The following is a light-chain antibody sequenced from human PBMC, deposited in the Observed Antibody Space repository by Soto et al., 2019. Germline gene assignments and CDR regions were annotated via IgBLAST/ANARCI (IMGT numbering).Light chain of an antibody. CDR1: QSISSY. Sequence: DIQMTQSPSSLSASVGDRVTITCRASQSISSYLNWYQHKPGKAPKLLIYAASSLQSGVPSRFSGSASGTDFTLTISSLQPEDFATYYCKQSYSTPLTFGGGTKVEIK. CDR2: AAS. CDR3: KQSYSTPLT. J-gene: IGKJ4*01. V-gene: IGKV1-39*01.